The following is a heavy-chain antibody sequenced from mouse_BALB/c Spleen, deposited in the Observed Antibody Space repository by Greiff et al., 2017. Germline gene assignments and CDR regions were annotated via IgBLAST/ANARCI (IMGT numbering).Heavy chain of an antibody. CDR1: GFTFSSFG. V-gene: IGHV5-17*02. J-gene: IGHJ3*01. Sequence: DVHLVESGGGLVQPGGSRKLSCAASGFTFSSFGMHWVRQAPEKGLEWVAYISSGSSTIYYADTVKGRFTISRDNPKNTLFLQMTSLRSEDTAMYYCAKSRFAYWGQGTLVTVSA. CDR3: AKSRFAY. CDR2: ISSGSSTI.